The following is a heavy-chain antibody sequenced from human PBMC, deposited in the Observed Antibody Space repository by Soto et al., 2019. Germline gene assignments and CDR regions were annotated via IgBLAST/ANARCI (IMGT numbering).Heavy chain of an antibody. CDR3: AITSVADASFDY. CDR2: ISYDGSET. V-gene: IGHV3-30*03. CDR1: GFMFSNNG. J-gene: IGHJ4*02. Sequence: QVQLVESGGGVAHPGRSLSLSCAGSGFMFSNNGMHWVRRAPGKGLEWVAFISYDGSETFYADSVKGRFTISRDNSKSTLFLHMSSLKNEDTAVYYCAITSVADASFDYWGQGTLVTVSS. D-gene: IGHD4-4*01.